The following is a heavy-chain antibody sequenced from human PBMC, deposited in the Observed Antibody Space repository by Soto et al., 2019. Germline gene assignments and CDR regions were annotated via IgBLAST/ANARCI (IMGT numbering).Heavy chain of an antibody. V-gene: IGHV1-69*01. D-gene: IGHD3-10*01. J-gene: IGHJ6*02. CDR2: IIPIFGTA. Sequence: QVQLVQSGAEVKKPGSSVKVSCKASGGTFSSYAISWVRQAPGQGLEWMGGIIPIFGTANYAQKFQGRVTITADESTSTAYMELSSMRSEATAVYYCARAKRYYYGSDLPEDYYGMDVWGQGTTVTVSS. CDR3: ARAKRYYYGSDLPEDYYGMDV. CDR1: GGTFSSYA.